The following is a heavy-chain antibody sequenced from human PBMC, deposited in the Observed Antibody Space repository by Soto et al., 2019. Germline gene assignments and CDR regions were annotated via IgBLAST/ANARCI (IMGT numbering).Heavy chain of an antibody. CDR3: AKGYCSGGSCYGDY. CDR1: GFTFDDYA. Sequence: EVQLVESGGGLVQPGRSLRLSCAASGFTFDDYAMHWVRQAPGKGLEWVSGISWNSGSIGYADSVKGRFTISRDNAKNSLYLQMNSLRAEDTALYYCAKGYCSGGSCYGDYWGQGTLVTVS. CDR2: ISWNSGSI. J-gene: IGHJ4*02. V-gene: IGHV3-9*01. D-gene: IGHD2-15*01.